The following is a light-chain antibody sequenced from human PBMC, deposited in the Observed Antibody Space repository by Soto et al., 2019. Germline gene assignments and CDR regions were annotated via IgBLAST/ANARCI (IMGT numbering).Light chain of an antibody. J-gene: IGKJ2*01. Sequence: EIVLTQSPGTLSLSPGERATFSCRTSQTINTEFLAWYQQRPGLAPRLLIHGTSNRATGTPDRFSGSGSGTDFTLTISALEPEDFAVYYCQRYGSSPLYAFGQGTKLEI. CDR2: GTS. CDR3: QRYGSSPLYA. V-gene: IGKV3-20*01. CDR1: QTINTEF.